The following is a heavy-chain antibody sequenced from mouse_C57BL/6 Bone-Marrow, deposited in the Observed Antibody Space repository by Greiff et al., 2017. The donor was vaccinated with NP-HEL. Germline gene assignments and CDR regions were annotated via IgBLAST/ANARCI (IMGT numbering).Heavy chain of an antibody. D-gene: IGHD1-1*01. J-gene: IGHJ2*01. CDR3: AREGPYYYGSSPYFDY. CDR2: ISAGGSYT. CDR1: GFTFSSYA. V-gene: IGHV5-4*01. Sequence: EVKLVESGGGLVKPGGSLKLSCAASGFTFSSYAMSWVRQTPEKRLEWVATISAGGSYTYYPDNVKGRFTISRDHAKNNLYLQMSHLKSEDTAMYYCAREGPYYYGSSPYFDYWGKGTTLTVSS.